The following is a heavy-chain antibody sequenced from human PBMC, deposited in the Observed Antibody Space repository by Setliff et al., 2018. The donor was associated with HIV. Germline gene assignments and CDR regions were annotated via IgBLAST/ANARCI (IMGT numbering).Heavy chain of an antibody. CDR1: GGSISSGGYY. J-gene: IGHJ5*02. D-gene: IGHD6-13*01. CDR2: IYYSGST. V-gene: IGHV4-31*03. Sequence: PSETLSLTCTVSGGSISSGGYYWSWIRQHPGKGLEWIGYIYYSGSTYYNPSLKSRVAISVDTSKNQFSLKVSSVNAPDTAVYFCAREDGEYTSSPRWFDPWGQGTQVTVSS. CDR3: AREDGEYTSSPRWFDP.